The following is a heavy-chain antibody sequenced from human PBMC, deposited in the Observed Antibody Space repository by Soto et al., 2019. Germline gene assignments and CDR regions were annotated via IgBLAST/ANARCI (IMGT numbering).Heavy chain of an antibody. CDR1: GGSFSGYY. Sequence: NPSETLSLTCAVYGGSFSGYYWSWIRQPPGKGLEWIGEINHGGSTNYNPSLKSRVTISVDTSKNQFSLKLSSVTAADTAVYYCARVDRAQMGGLRRLAGGFDYWGQGTLVTVSS. J-gene: IGHJ4*02. CDR2: INHGGST. CDR3: ARVDRAQMGGLRRLAGGFDY. D-gene: IGHD3-16*01. V-gene: IGHV4-34*01.